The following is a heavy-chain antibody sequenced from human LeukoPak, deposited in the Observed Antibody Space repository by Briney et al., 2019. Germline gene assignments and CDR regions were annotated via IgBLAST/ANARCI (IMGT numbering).Heavy chain of an antibody. D-gene: IGHD1-26*01. Sequence: GGSLRLSCAASEFTFSSYEMNWVRQAPGKGLEWVSYISRTGSNTYYADSVKGRFTISRDNAKNSLYLQMNSLRAEDTAVYYCARSTTINSVDYWGRGTLVTVSS. V-gene: IGHV3-48*03. CDR2: ISRTGSNT. J-gene: IGHJ4*02. CDR3: ARSTTINSVDY. CDR1: EFTFSSYE.